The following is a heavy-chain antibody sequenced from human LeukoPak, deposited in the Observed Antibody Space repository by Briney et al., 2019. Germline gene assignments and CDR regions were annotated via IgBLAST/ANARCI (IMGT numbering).Heavy chain of an antibody. J-gene: IGHJ5*02. D-gene: IGHD4-17*01. V-gene: IGHV4-61*02. Sequence: SQTLSLTCTVSGGSISSGSYYWRWIRQPAGKGLEWIARIYTSGSTNYNPSLKSRVTISVDTSKNQFSLKLSSVTAADTAVYYCAAGEEDYGDFNWFDPWGQGTLVTVSS. CDR2: IYTSGST. CDR3: AAGEEDYGDFNWFDP. CDR1: GGSISSGSYY.